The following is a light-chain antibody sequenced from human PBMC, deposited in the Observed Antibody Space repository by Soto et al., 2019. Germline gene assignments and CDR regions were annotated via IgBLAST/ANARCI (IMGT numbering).Light chain of an antibody. Sequence: QSALTQPPSASGSPGQSVTISCTGTSSDIGGYDYVSWYQQHPGKAPKLIVYEVNKRPSGVPARFSGSKAGNTASLTVSGLQAADEADYYCSSYAGSNNLVFAGGTKLTVL. J-gene: IGLJ3*02. CDR1: SSDIGGYDY. CDR3: SSYAGSNNLV. V-gene: IGLV2-8*01. CDR2: EVN.